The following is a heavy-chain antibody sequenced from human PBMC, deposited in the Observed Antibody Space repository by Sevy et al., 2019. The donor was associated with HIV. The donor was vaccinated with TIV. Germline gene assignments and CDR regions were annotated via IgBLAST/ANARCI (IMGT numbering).Heavy chain of an antibody. J-gene: IGHJ4*02. D-gene: IGHD5-12*01. CDR2: IYYSGST. CDR1: GGSISSYY. CDR3: ARDRGYSGYDYDY. Sequence: SETPSLTCTVSGGSISSYYWSWIRQPPGKGLEWIGNIYYSGSTNYNPSLRSRVTISVDTSKNQFSLKLSSVTAADTAVYYCARDRGYSGYDYDYWGQGTLVTVSS. V-gene: IGHV4-59*01.